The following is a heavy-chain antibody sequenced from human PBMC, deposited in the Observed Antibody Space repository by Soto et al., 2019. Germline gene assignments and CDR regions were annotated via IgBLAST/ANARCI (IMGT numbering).Heavy chain of an antibody. CDR3: ARHHVCGSPAFYHYVMDG. J-gene: IGHJ6*02. D-gene: IGHD2-15*01. Sequence: GESLKISCKGSGYSFTSYWIGWVRQMPGKGLEWMGIIYPGDSDTRYSPSFQGQVTISADKSISTAYLQWSSLKASDTAMYYCARHHVCGSPAFYHYVMDGWGHGTTVTLSS. V-gene: IGHV5-51*01. CDR2: IYPGDSDT. CDR1: GYSFTSYW.